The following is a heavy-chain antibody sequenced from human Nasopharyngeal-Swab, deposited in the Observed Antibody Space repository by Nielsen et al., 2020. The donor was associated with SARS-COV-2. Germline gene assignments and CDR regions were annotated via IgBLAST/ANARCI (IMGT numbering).Heavy chain of an antibody. CDR2: INHSGST. V-gene: IGHV4-34*01. CDR3: ARGLSSYSSSTRWFDP. J-gene: IGHJ5*02. Sequence: GSLRLSCAVYGGSFGGYYWSWIRQPPGKGLEWIGEINHSGSTNYNPSLKSRVTISVDTSKNQFSLKLSSVTAADTAVYYCARGLSSYSSSTRWFDPWGQGTLVTVSS. D-gene: IGHD6-13*01. CDR1: GGSFGGYY.